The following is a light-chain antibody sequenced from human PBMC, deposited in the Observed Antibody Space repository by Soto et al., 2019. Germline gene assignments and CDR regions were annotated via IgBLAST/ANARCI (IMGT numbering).Light chain of an antibody. J-gene: IGKJ4*01. V-gene: IGKV3-11*01. Sequence: EIVLTQSPATLSLSPGERATLSCRASQSVSSYLAWYQQKPGQAPRLLIYDASNMATGIPARFSGSGSGTDFTLTISSLEPEDFAVYYCQQRSNWPTFGGGTKLEIK. CDR3: QQRSNWPT. CDR1: QSVSSY. CDR2: DAS.